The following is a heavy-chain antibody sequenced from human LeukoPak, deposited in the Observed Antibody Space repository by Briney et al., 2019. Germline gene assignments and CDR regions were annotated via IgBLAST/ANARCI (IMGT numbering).Heavy chain of an antibody. CDR2: IYHSGST. CDR3: ARMFVPAAMFYYYGMDV. J-gene: IGHJ6*04. D-gene: IGHD2-2*01. Sequence: SETLSLTCAASGGSISSSNWWSWVRQPPGKGLEWIGEIYHSGSTNYNPSLKSRVTISVDKSKNQFSLKLSSVTAADTAVYYCARMFVPAAMFYYYGMDVWGKGTTVTVSS. CDR1: GGSISSSNW. V-gene: IGHV4-4*02.